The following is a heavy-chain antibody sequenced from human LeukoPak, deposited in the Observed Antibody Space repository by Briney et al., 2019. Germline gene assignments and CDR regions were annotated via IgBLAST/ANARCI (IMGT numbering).Heavy chain of an antibody. CDR1: GFTFTSYW. CDR3: VRDSSTPDY. Sequence: PGGSLRLSCVASGFTFTSYWMSGVRQAPGKGLAWVGYINQDGSEKYIVDSVKGRFTISRDNARNSLHLQMNSLRAEDTAVYYCVRDSSTPDYWGQGTLVTVSS. V-gene: IGHV3-7*01. J-gene: IGHJ4*02. CDR2: INQDGSEK. D-gene: IGHD3-10*01.